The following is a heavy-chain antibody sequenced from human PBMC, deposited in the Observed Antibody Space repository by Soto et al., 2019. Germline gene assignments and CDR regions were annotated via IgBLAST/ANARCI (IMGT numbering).Heavy chain of an antibody. CDR1: GFTFSSYA. V-gene: IGHV3-23*01. J-gene: IGHJ4*02. Sequence: EVQLLESGGGLVQPGGSLRLSCAASGFTFSSYAMSWVRQAPGKGLEWVSAISGSGGSTYYADSGKGRFTISRDNSKNTLYLQMNSLRAEDTAVYYCAKGYIIITFGGVIGGGQGTLVTVSS. CDR2: ISGSGGST. D-gene: IGHD3-16*02. CDR3: AKGYIIITFGGVIG.